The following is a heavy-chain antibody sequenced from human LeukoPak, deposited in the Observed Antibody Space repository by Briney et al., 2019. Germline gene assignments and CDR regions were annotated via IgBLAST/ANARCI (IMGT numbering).Heavy chain of an antibody. Sequence: SETLSLTCTVSGYSISSGYYWGWIRQPPGKGLEWIGEINHSGSTNYNPSLKSRVTISVDTSKNQFSLKLSSVTAADTAVYYCARENLIRRWFDPWGQGTLVTVSS. J-gene: IGHJ5*02. CDR1: GYSISSGYY. V-gene: IGHV4-38-2*02. CDR2: INHSGST. CDR3: ARENLIRRWFDP. D-gene: IGHD2/OR15-2a*01.